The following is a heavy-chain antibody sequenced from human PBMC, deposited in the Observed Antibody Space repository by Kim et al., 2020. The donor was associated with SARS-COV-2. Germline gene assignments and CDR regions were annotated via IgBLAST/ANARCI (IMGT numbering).Heavy chain of an antibody. CDR1: GGSISSGGYY. CDR2: IYYSGST. V-gene: IGHV4-31*03. Sequence: SETLSLTCTVSGGSISSGGYYWSWIRQHPGKGLEWIGYIYYSGSTYYNPSLKSRVTISVDTSKNQFSLKLSSVTAADTAVYYCARKGSGGTTGAFDIWGQGTMVTVSS. J-gene: IGHJ3*02. D-gene: IGHD2-15*01. CDR3: ARKGSGGTTGAFDI.